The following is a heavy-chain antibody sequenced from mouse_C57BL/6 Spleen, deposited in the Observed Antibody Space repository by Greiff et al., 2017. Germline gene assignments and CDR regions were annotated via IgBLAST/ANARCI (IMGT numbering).Heavy chain of an antibody. Sequence: QVQLKESGAELVKPGASVKISCKASGYAFSSYWMNWVKQRPGKGLEWIGQIYPGDGDTNYNGKFKGKATLTADKSSSTAYMQLSSLTSEDSAVYFCARGYGSSYYFDYWGQGTTLTVSS. CDR1: GYAFSSYW. V-gene: IGHV1-80*01. J-gene: IGHJ2*01. D-gene: IGHD1-1*01. CDR3: ARGYGSSYYFDY. CDR2: IYPGDGDT.